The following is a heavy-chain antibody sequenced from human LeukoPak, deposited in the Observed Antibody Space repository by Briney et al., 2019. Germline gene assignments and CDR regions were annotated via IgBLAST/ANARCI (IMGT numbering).Heavy chain of an antibody. CDR2: IKDDGSEK. D-gene: IGHD3-16*01. CDR3: ARRGTYQNWFDP. Sequence: GGSLRLSCAASTFTFSSYWMSWVRHAPGKGLEWVATIKDDGSEKFYVDSVSGRFTISRDNAKNSLYLQMNSLRAEDTAVYYCARRGTYQNWFDPWGQGTLVTVSS. J-gene: IGHJ5*02. CDR1: TFTFSSYW. V-gene: IGHV3-7*01.